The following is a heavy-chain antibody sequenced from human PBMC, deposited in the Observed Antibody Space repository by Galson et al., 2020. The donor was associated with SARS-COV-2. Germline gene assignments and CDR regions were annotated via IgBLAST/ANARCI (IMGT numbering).Heavy chain of an antibody. Sequence: GESLKISCVVSGFDFTTYGMHWVRQPPGKGLEWVAFIRYDGKNKYYGDSVKGRFTISRDNSKNTLFLQINNLRPVDTAVHYCAKDISSSYFEGMDVWGQGTTVTVSS. CDR3: AKDISSSYFEGMDV. V-gene: IGHV3-30*02. J-gene: IGHJ6*02. CDR2: IRYDGKNK. D-gene: IGHD6-13*01. CDR1: GFDFTTYG.